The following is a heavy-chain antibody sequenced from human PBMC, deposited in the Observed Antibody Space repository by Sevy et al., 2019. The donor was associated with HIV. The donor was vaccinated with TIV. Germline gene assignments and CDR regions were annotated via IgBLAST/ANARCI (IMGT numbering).Heavy chain of an antibody. J-gene: IGHJ3*02. CDR1: GFTFSSYS. CDR3: ARRLYLAGAFDI. V-gene: IGHV3-21*01. CDR2: ISSSSSYI. Sequence: GGCLRLSCAASGFTFSSYSMNCVRQAPGKGLEWVSSISSSSSYIYYADSVKGRFTISRDNAKNSLYLQMNSLRAEDTAVYYCARRLYLAGAFDIWGQGTPVTVSS.